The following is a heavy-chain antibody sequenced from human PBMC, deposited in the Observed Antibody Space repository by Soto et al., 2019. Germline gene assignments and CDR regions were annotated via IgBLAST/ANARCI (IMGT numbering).Heavy chain of an antibody. J-gene: IGHJ6*02. CDR2: ISYDGSNK. D-gene: IGHD2-2*01. CDR3: AKQLGYCSSTSCRDYYYGMDV. Sequence: QVQLVEFGGGVVQPGRSLRLSCAASGYTFSSYGIHWVRQAPGKGLEWVAVISYDGSNKYYADSVKGRLTISRDNSKNTLYLQMSSLKAEDTAVYYCAKQLGYCSSTSCRDYYYGMDVWGQGTTVTVSS. CDR1: GYTFSSYG. V-gene: IGHV3-30*18.